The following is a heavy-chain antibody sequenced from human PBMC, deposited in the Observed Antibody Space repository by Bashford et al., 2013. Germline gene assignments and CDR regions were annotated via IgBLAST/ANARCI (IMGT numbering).Heavy chain of an antibody. D-gene: IGHD3-22*01. CDR3: ARLNRTESSVVAHHGLDV. CDR1: GGSISSSY. J-gene: IGHJ4*02. Sequence: SETLSLTCTVSGGSISSSYWSWIRQPAGKGLEWIGRINTSGSTNYNPSLKSRVTISLDTSKKQFSLNLRSVTAADTAVYFCARLNRTESSVVAHHGLDVWGQGTLVTVSS. V-gene: IGHV4-4*07. CDR2: INTSGST.